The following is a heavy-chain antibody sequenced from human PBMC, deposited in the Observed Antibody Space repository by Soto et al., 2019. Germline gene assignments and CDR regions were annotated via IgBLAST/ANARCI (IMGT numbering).Heavy chain of an antibody. CDR3: ARESDWGLDY. J-gene: IGHJ4*02. D-gene: IGHD7-27*01. CDR2: IYYSGST. Sequence: SETLSLTCTVSGGSISSYYWSWIRQPPGKGLEWIGYIYYSGSTNYNPSLKSRVTISVDTSKNQFSLKLSSVTAADTAVYYCARESDWGLDYWGQGTLVTVSS. CDR1: GGSISSYY. V-gene: IGHV4-59*01.